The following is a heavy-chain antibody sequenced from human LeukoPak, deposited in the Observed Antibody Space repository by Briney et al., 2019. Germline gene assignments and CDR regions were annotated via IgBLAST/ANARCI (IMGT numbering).Heavy chain of an antibody. V-gene: IGHV4-34*01. CDR1: GGSFSGYY. J-gene: IGHJ4*02. CDR3: ARVQQQLVPDYFDY. Sequence: NPSETLSLTCAVYGGSFSGYYWTWIRQPPGKGLEWIGEINHSGRTNYNPSLKSRVTISVDTSKNQFSLKLSSVTAADTAVYYCARVQQQLVPDYFDYWGQGTLVTVSS. CDR2: INHSGRT. D-gene: IGHD6-13*01.